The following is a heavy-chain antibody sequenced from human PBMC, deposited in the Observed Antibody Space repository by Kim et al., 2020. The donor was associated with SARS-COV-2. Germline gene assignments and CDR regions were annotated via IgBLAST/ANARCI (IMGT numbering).Heavy chain of an antibody. CDR2: ISAYNGNT. Sequence: ASVKVSCKASGYTFTSYGISWVRQAPGQGLEWMGWISAYNGNTNYAQKLQGRVTMTTDTSTSTAYMELRSLRSDDTAVYYCAREGGSSSWYVAYYYYYGMDVWGQGTTGTVSS. J-gene: IGHJ6*02. V-gene: IGHV1-18*01. CDR1: GYTFTSYG. D-gene: IGHD6-13*01. CDR3: AREGGSSSWYVAYYYYYGMDV.